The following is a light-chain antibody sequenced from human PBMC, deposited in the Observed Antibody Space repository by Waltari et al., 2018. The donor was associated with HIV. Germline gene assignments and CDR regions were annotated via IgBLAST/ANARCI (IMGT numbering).Light chain of an antibody. CDR3: SSYTSSSTLVV. V-gene: IGLV2-14*01. CDR2: EVS. Sequence: QSALTQPASVSGSPGQSITLSCTGTSSDVRGYNYVSWYQQHPGKAPKLMIYEVSNRPSGVSNRFSGSKSGNTASLTISGLQAEDEADYYCSSYTSSSTLVVFGGGTKLTVL. CDR1: SSDVRGYNY. J-gene: IGLJ2*01.